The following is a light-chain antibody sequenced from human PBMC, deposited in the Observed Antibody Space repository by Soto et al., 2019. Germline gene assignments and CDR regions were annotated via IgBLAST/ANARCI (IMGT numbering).Light chain of an antibody. V-gene: IGLV2-14*01. J-gene: IGLJ1*01. CDR1: SSDVGGYNY. CDR3: SSYTSSSPPVV. CDR2: DVI. Sequence: QSALTQPASVSGSPGESITISCTGTSSDVGGYNYVSWYQQHPDKAPKLMIYDVINRPSGVSNRFSGSKSANTASLTISGLQAEDEADYYCSSYTSSSPPVVFGTGTKLTVL.